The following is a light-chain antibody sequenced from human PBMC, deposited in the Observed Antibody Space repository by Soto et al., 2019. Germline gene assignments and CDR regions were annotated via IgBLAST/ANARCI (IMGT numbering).Light chain of an antibody. J-gene: IGKJ5*01. Sequence: DIQLTQSPSFLSASIGDTVTITCRASQGFSGYLAWYQQKPGKAPNLLIYATSSLQSGVPSRFSGSGSGTEFILTITSLQPEDFATYYCQQLRSYPVTFGQGKRREI. CDR1: QGFSGY. CDR2: ATS. CDR3: QQLRSYPVT. V-gene: IGKV1-9*01.